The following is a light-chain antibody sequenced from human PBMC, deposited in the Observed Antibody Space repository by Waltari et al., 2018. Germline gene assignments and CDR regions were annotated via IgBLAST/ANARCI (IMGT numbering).Light chain of an antibody. CDR1: QSISIY. CDR3: QQSYSTLSLT. J-gene: IGKJ4*01. V-gene: IGKV1-39*01. Sequence: DIQMTQSPSSLSASVADRVTITCRASQSISIYLNWYQQKPGKAPKLLIYAASSLQSGVPSRFSGSGSGTDFTLTISSLQPEDFATYYCQQSYSTLSLTFGGGTKVEIK. CDR2: AAS.